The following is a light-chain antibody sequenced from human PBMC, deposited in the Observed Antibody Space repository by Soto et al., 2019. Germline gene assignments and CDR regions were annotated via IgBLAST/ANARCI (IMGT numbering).Light chain of an antibody. CDR2: LDRSGSY. Sequence: QLVLTQSSSASASLGSSVKLTCILSSGHSTYIIAWHQQQPGKAPRFLMTLDRSGSYNRGSGVPDRFSGSSSGADRYLTIANLQFEDEGDYYCATWYSNTHKVFGGGTKLTVL. V-gene: IGLV4-60*02. J-gene: IGLJ3*02. CDR3: ATWYSNTHKV. CDR1: SGHSTYI.